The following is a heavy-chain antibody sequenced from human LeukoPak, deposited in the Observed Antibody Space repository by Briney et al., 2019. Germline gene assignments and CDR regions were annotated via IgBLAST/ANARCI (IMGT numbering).Heavy chain of an antibody. D-gene: IGHD6-19*01. J-gene: IGHJ5*02. V-gene: IGHV1-24*01. Sequence: ASVKVSCNVSGYTLTELSMHWVRQAPGKGLEWMGGFDPEDGETIYAQKFQGRVTMTEDTSTDTAYMELSSLRSEDTAVYYCATNSGYSSGWSYVRWFDPWGQGTLVTVSS. CDR1: GYTLTELS. CDR3: ATNSGYSSGWSYVRWFDP. CDR2: FDPEDGET.